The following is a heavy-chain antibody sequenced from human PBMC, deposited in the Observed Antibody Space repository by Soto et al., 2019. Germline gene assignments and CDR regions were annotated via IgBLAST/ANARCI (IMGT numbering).Heavy chain of an antibody. CDR2: IWYDGSNA. CDR1: GFIFSNFG. CDR3: ARDPRTARPSAMDV. J-gene: IGHJ6*02. D-gene: IGHD6-6*01. V-gene: IGHV3-33*08. Sequence: QVQLVESGGGVVQPGRSLRLSCATSGFIFSNFGMHWVRQAPGKGLEWVAVIWYDGSNAVSADSVKGRFTISRDNSKNTLYLQMSGLRSEDTAVHYCARDPRTARPSAMDVWGQGTTVTVSS.